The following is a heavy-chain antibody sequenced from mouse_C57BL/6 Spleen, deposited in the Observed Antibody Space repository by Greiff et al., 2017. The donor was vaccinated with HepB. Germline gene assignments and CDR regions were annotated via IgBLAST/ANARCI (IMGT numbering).Heavy chain of an antibody. J-gene: IGHJ2*01. CDR3: ARGGATVVATK. CDR1: GYAFSSSW. V-gene: IGHV1-82*01. D-gene: IGHD1-1*01. CDR2: IYPGDGDT. Sequence: VQLQQSGPELVKPGASVKISCKASGYAFSSSWMNWMKQRPGKGLEWIGRIYPGDGDTNYNGKFKGKATLTADKSSSTAYMQLSSLTSEDSAVYFCARGGATVVATKWGQGTTLTVSS.